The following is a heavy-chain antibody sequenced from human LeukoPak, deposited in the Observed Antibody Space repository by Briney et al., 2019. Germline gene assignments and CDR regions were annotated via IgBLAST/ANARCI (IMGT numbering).Heavy chain of an antibody. V-gene: IGHV6-1*01. D-gene: IGHD6-19*01. Sequence: SQTLSLTCTISGDSVSTNTVSWNWIRQSPSRGLEWLGRTYYRSRWYNDSAVSVKGRIIINPDTSTNQISPQLNSVTPEDTAVYFCARGGIGMTVALFDSWGQGTLVTVSS. CDR3: ARGGIGMTVALFDS. J-gene: IGHJ4*02. CDR1: GDSVSTNTVS. CDR2: TYYRSRWYN.